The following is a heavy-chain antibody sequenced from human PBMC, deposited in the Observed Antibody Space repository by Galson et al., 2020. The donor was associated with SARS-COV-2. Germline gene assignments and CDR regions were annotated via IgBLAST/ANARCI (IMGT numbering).Heavy chain of an antibody. V-gene: IGHV1-2*04. Sequence: ASVKVSCKASGYTFTGYYMHWVRQAPGQGLEWMGWINPNSGGTNYAQKFQGWVTMTRDTSISKAYMELSRLRSDDTAVYYCASGGPFEPDRRWGSYYYGMDVGGQGTTVTVSS. D-gene: IGHD2-15*01. CDR3: ASGGPFEPDRRWGSYYYGMDV. CDR1: GYTFTGYY. CDR2: INPNSGGT. J-gene: IGHJ6*02.